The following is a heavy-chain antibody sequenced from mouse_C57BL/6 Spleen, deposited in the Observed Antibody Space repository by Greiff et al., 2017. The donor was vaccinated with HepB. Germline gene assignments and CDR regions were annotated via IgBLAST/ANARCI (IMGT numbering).Heavy chain of an antibody. CDR1: GYTFTSYW. CDR3: AIVSSVYVGAMDY. CDR2: IDPNSGGT. J-gene: IGHJ4*01. V-gene: IGHV1-72*01. Sequence: VQLQQSGAELVKPGASVKLSCKASGYTFTSYWMHWVKQRPGRGLEWIGRIDPNSGGTKYTEKFKSKATLTVDKPSSTAYMQLSSLTSEDSAVYYGAIVSSVYVGAMDYWGQGTSVTVSS. D-gene: IGHD3-2*02.